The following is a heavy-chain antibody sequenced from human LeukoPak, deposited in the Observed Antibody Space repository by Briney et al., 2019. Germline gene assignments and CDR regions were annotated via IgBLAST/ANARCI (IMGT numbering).Heavy chain of an antibody. CDR2: ISHDGDNE. D-gene: IGHD2-2*01. Sequence: GGFLRLSCAASGFIFSGFAMHWVRQTPGKGLQWVAGISHDGDNEYYPDSVMGRFTISRDNSKNTLYLQMDSLRGDDTAVYYCARGPFGSCSSPSCYFFDYWGQESLVTVSS. CDR3: ARGPFGSCSSPSCYFFDY. CDR1: GFIFSGFA. V-gene: IGHV3-30*04. J-gene: IGHJ4*02.